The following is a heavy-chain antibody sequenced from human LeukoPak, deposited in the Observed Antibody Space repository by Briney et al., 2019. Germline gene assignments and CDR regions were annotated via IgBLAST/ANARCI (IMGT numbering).Heavy chain of an antibody. CDR1: GFTFSDYY. J-gene: IGHJ4*02. CDR3: ANLYSYGRLFDY. Sequence: GGSLRLSCAASGFTFSDYYMSWIRQAPGKGLEWVSYISSSGSTIYYADSVKGRFTISRDNAKNSLYLQMNSLRSDDTAVYYCANLYSYGRLFDYWGREPWSPSPQ. D-gene: IGHD5-18*01. CDR2: ISSSGSTI. V-gene: IGHV3-11*01.